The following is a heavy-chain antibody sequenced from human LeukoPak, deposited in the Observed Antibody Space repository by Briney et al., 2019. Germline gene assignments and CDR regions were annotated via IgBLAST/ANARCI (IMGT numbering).Heavy chain of an antibody. J-gene: IGHJ5*02. D-gene: IGHD3-3*01. Sequence: PGRSLRLSCAASGFTFSSYAMHWVRQAPGKGLEWVAVISYDGSNKYYADSVKGRFTISRDNSKNTLYLQMNSLRAEDTAVYYCASGVTYYDFWSGPNWFDPWGQGTLVTVSS. CDR1: GFTFSSYA. V-gene: IGHV3-30-3*01. CDR3: ASGVTYYDFWSGPNWFDP. CDR2: ISYDGSNK.